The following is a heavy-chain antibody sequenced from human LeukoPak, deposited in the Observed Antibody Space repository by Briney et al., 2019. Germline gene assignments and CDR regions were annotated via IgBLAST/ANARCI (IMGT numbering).Heavy chain of an antibody. V-gene: IGHV4-59*01. CDR3: ARDSPPYSGYAWFDP. CDR2: IYYSGST. Sequence: SETLSLTCTVSGHSISSYYWSWIRQPPGMGLEWIGYIYYSGSTNYNPSLKSRVTISVDTSKNQFSLKLSSVTAADTAVYYCARDSPPYSGYAWFDPWGQGTLVTVSS. D-gene: IGHD5-12*01. J-gene: IGHJ5*02. CDR1: GHSISSYY.